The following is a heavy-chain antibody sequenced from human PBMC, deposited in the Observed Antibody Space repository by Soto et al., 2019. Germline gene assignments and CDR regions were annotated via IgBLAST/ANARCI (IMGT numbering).Heavy chain of an antibody. CDR2: IYYSGST. D-gene: IGHD3-10*01. J-gene: IGHJ6*03. CDR1: GGSISSSSYY. Sequence: SETLSLTCTVSGGSISSSSYYWGWIRQPPGKGLEWIGSIYYSGSTYYNPSLKSRVTISVDTSKNQFSLKLSSVTAADTAVYYCARTGGGSGSYYRGPGYYYYMDVWGKGTTVTVSS. CDR3: ARTGGGSGSYYRGPGYYYYMDV. V-gene: IGHV4-39*01.